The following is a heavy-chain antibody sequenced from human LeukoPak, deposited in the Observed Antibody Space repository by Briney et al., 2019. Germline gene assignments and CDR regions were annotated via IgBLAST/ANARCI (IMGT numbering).Heavy chain of an antibody. CDR2: ISGSGGST. D-gene: IGHD6-13*01. CDR1: GFTFSSYS. J-gene: IGHJ4*02. Sequence: PGGSLRLSCAASGFTFSSYSMNWVRQAPGKGLEWVSAISGSGGSTYYADSVKGRFTISRDNSKNTLYLQMNSLRAEDTAVYYCARTHSSSWYLYYFDYWGQGTLVTVSS. V-gene: IGHV3-23*01. CDR3: ARTHSSSWYLYYFDY.